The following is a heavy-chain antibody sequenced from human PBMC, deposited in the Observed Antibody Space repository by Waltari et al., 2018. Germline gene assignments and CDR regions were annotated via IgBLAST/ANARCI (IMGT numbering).Heavy chain of an antibody. CDR1: GFTFSSYA. V-gene: IGHV3-23*01. CDR2: IDGAGDKT. Sequence: QLMASGGGLVKPGGSLRLSCSASGFTFSSYAMSWVRLAPGRGLEWVSGIDGAGDKTSYADSVKARFTISRDNSKDTLNLHMDSLRADDTAVYYCAKDADNDDYGLFDFWGRGTLVTVSS. J-gene: IGHJ4*02. CDR3: AKDADNDDYGLFDF. D-gene: IGHD4-17*01.